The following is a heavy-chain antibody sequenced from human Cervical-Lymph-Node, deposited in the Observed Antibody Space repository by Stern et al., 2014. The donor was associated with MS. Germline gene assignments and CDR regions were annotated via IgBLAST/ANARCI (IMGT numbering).Heavy chain of an antibody. J-gene: IGHJ4*02. CDR1: GFTFSSYW. CDR3: ARDGDYYDSSGLDY. Sequence: EVQLVESGGSLVQPGGSLRLSCAASGFTFSSYWMSWVRQAPGQGLEWEANIKQDGSEKYYVEPVKGRFTISRDKAKNSLYLQMNSLRAEDTAVYYCARDGDYYDSSGLDYWGQGTLVTVSS. D-gene: IGHD3-22*01. V-gene: IGHV3-7*01. CDR2: IKQDGSEK.